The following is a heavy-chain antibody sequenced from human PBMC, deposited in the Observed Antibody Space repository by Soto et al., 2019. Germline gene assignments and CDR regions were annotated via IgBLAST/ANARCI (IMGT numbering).Heavy chain of an antibody. Sequence: GGSLRLSCAASGFTFSSYGMHWVRQAPGKGLEWVAVISYDGSNKYYADSVKGRFSISRDNAKNTLYLQMNSLRAEDTAVYYCAKDRDDSSGYYVDYWGQGTLVTVSS. J-gene: IGHJ4*02. D-gene: IGHD3-22*01. CDR1: GFTFSSYG. CDR3: AKDRDDSSGYYVDY. CDR2: ISYDGSNK. V-gene: IGHV3-30*18.